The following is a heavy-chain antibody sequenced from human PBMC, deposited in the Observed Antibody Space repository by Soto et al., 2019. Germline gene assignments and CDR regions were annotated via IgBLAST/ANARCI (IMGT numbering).Heavy chain of an antibody. CDR2: IYYSGST. D-gene: IGHD3-3*01. V-gene: IGHV4-31*03. J-gene: IGHJ5*02. CDR1: GGSISSGGYY. CDR3: ARGRVGCFWSGSSDNWFGP. Sequence: PSETLSLTCTVSGGSISSGGYYWSWIRQHPGKGLEWIAYIYYSGSTYYNPSLKSRVTMSLDTSKNPFSLKLSSVTAADTAVYYCARGRVGCFWSGSSDNWFGPWGQGTLVTVSS.